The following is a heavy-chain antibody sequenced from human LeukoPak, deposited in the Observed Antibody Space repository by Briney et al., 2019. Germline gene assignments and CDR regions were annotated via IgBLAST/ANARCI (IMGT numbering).Heavy chain of an antibody. J-gene: IGHJ6*02. CDR3: ARGPYNYDFWSGYSLYGMDV. CDR2: ISAYNGNT. D-gene: IGHD3-3*01. Sequence: ASVKVSCKASGYTFTSYGIGWVRQAPGQGLEWMGWISAYNGNTNYAQKLQGRVTMTTDTSTSTAYMELRSLRSDDTAVYYCARGPYNYDFWSGYSLYGMDVWGQGTTVTVSS. CDR1: GYTFTSYG. V-gene: IGHV1-18*01.